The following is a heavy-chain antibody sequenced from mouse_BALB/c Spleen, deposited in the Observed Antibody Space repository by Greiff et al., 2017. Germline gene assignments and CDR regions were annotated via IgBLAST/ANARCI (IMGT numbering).Heavy chain of an antibody. V-gene: IGHV5-9-1*01. D-gene: IGHD1-1*01. CDR3: ASLSSSYDYAMDY. J-gene: IGHJ4*01. Sequence: MLVESGGGLVKPGGSLKLSCAASGFTFSSYAMSWVRQTPEKRLEWVATISSGGSYTYYPDSVKGRFTISRDNAKNTLYLQMSSLRSEDTAMYYCASLSSSYDYAMDYWGQGTSVTVSS. CDR2: ISSGGSYT. CDR1: GFTFSSYA.